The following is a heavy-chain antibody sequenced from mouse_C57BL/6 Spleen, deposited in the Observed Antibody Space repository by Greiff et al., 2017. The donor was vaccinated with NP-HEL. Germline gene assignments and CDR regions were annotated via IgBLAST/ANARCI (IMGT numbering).Heavy chain of an antibody. CDR3: ARADGYYAMDY. D-gene: IGHD2-3*01. CDR2: IHPNSGST. Sequence: QVQLQQPGAELVKPGASVKLSCKASGYTFTSYWMHWVKQRPGQGLEWIGMIHPNSGSTNYNEKFKSKATLTVDKSSSTAYMQLSSLTSEDPAVYYCARADGYYAMDYWGQGTSVTVSS. V-gene: IGHV1-64*01. CDR1: GYTFTSYW. J-gene: IGHJ4*01.